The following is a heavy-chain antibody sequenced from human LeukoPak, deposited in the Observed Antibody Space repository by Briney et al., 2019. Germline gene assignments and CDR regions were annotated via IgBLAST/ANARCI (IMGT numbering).Heavy chain of an antibody. J-gene: IGHJ3*02. CDR1: GGSISSGDYY. CDR2: IYYSGST. V-gene: IGHV4-30-4*01. CDR3: ARSPGSYGSGSYLSYDAFDI. Sequence: PSQTLSLTCTVSGGSISSGDYYWSWIRQPPGKGLEWIGYIYYSGSTYYNPSLKSRVTISVDTSKNQFSLKLSSVTAADTAVYYCARSPGSYGSGSYLSYDAFDIWGQGTMVTVSS. D-gene: IGHD3-10*01.